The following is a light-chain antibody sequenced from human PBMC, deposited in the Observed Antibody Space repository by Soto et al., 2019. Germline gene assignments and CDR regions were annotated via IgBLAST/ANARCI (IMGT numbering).Light chain of an antibody. Sequence: EIVLTQSPATLSLSLGERATLSCRASQSVGSYLAWYQQKPGQAPRLLIYDASNRATDIPARFSGSGSGTDFTLTISSLEPEDFAVYYCLQRSNWSFGQGTRLEIK. CDR1: QSVGSY. CDR2: DAS. J-gene: IGKJ5*01. CDR3: LQRSNWS. V-gene: IGKV3-11*01.